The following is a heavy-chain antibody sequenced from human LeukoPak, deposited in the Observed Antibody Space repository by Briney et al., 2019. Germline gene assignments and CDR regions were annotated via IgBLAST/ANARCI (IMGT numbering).Heavy chain of an antibody. CDR1: GGSFSGYY. D-gene: IGHD3-22*01. J-gene: IGHJ4*02. Sequence: SVTLSLTCAVYGGSFSGYYWSWIRQPPGKGLEWIGEINHSGSTIYNPSLKSRVTISVDTSKNQLSLKLSSVTATDTAVYYCASRPRDSSGYHFSYYFDYWGQGTLVTVSS. V-gene: IGHV4-34*01. CDR3: ASRPRDSSGYHFSYYFDY. CDR2: INHSGST.